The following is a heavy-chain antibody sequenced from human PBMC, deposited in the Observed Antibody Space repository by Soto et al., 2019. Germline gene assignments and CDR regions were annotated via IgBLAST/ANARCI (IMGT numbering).Heavy chain of an antibody. CDR2: IYYSGST. J-gene: IGHJ3*02. Sequence: QVQLQESGPGLVKPSQTLSLTCTVSGGSISSGGYYWSWIRQHPGKGLEWIGYIYYSGSTYYNPSLKSRVTISVDTSKNQFSLKLSSVTAADTAMYYCARVVWIQLSRAFESWGQGTMVTVSS. V-gene: IGHV4-31*03. D-gene: IGHD5-18*01. CDR3: ARVVWIQLSRAFES. CDR1: GGSISSGGYY.